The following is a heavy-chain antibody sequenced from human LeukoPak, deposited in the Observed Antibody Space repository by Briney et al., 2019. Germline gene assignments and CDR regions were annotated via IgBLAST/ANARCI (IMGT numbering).Heavy chain of an antibody. V-gene: IGHV3-43D*03. CDR2: ISWDGGST. CDR1: GFTFDDYA. Sequence: GGSLRLSCAASGFTFDDYAMHWVRHAPGKGLEWVSLISWDGGSTYYADSVKGRFTISRDNSKNSLYLQMNSLRAEDTALYYCAKGYSAYQRYYYYYMDVWGKGTTVTVSS. J-gene: IGHJ6*03. CDR3: AKGYSAYQRYYYYYMDV. D-gene: IGHD5-12*01.